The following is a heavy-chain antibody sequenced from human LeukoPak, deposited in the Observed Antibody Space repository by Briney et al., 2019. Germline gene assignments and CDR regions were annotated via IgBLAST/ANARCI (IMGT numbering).Heavy chain of an antibody. CDR1: GFTFSDYY. V-gene: IGHV3-11*04. D-gene: IGHD2-15*01. CDR3: ARDALHYCFDY. Sequence: GGSLRLSCAASGFTFSDYYMSWIRQAPGKGLERVSYISSSGSTIYYADSVKGRFTISRDNAKNSLYLQMNSLRAEDTAVYYCARDALHYCFDYWGQGTLVTVSS. J-gene: IGHJ4*02. CDR2: ISSSGSTI.